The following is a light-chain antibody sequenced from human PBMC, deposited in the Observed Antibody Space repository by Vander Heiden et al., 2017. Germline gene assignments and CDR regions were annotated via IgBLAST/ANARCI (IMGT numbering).Light chain of an antibody. J-gene: IGLJ2*01. CDR2: SNN. CDR1: SSNIGSNT. Sequence: QSVLTQPPSASGTPGQRFTFSCSGSSSNIGSNTVNWYQQHPGTAPKLLIYSNNQRPSGVPDRFSGSKSGTSASLAISGLQSEDEADYYCAAWDDSLNGVVFGGGTKLTVL. V-gene: IGLV1-44*01. CDR3: AAWDDSLNGVV.